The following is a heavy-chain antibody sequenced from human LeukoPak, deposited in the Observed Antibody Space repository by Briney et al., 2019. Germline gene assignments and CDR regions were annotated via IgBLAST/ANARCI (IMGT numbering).Heavy chain of an antibody. CDR2: IIPILGLS. CDR1: GGPFSSYA. D-gene: IGHD2-2*01. CDR3: AKKMVPAAYYGLDV. V-gene: IGHV1-69*04. J-gene: IGHJ6*02. Sequence: ASVKVSCKASGGPFSSYAINWVRQAPGQGLEWVGRIIPILGLSYTAQKFQGRITITADTSTSTAYMEVSSLTSEDTAIYYCAKKMVPAAYYGLDVWGQGTTATVSS.